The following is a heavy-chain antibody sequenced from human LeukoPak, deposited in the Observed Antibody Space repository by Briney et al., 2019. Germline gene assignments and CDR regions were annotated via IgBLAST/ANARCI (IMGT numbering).Heavy chain of an antibody. V-gene: IGHV3-21*04. CDR3: ARVGANQFSDY. D-gene: IGHD1-26*01. Sequence: GGSLRLSCAASGLTFRDYTMNWVRQAPGKGLEWVSSISTSSSDIYYADSVEGRFTISRDNAKNSLYLQMNSLRAEDTAVYYCARVGANQFSDYWGQGTLVTVSS. CDR1: GLTFRDYT. J-gene: IGHJ4*02. CDR2: ISTSSSDI.